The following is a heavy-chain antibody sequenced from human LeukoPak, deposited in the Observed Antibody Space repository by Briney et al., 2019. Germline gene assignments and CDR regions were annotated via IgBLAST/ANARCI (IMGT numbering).Heavy chain of an antibody. Sequence: SETLSHTCTVSGGSISSSSYYWGWIRQPPGKGLAWIGSIYYSGSTYYNPSLKSRVTISLDTSKNQFSLTLSSVTAADTAVYYCARSDGYSTNFDYWGQGTLVTVSS. J-gene: IGHJ4*02. CDR1: GGSISSSSYY. CDR3: ARSDGYSTNFDY. CDR2: IYYSGST. V-gene: IGHV4-39*07. D-gene: IGHD5-24*01.